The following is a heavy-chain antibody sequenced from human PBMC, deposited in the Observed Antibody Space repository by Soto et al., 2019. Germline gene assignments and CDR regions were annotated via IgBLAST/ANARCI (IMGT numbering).Heavy chain of an antibody. CDR2: ISWNSGSI. V-gene: IGHV3-9*01. D-gene: IGHD3-22*01. Sequence: EVQLVESGGGLVQPGRSLRLSCAASGFTFDDYAMHWVRQAPGKGLEWVSGISWNSGSIGYADSVKGRFTISRDNAKNSLYLQMNRLRAEDTALYYCAIDEGNYYDSSGYYPYWGQGTLVTVSS. J-gene: IGHJ4*02. CDR1: GFTFDDYA. CDR3: AIDEGNYYDSSGYYPY.